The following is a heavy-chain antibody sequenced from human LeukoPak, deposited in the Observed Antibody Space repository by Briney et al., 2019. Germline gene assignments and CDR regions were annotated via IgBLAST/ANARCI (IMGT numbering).Heavy chain of an antibody. J-gene: IGHJ6*04. D-gene: IGHD6-13*01. V-gene: IGHV1-69*13. CDR2: IIPIFGTA. CDR1: GGTFSSYA. CDR3: ARAPFSSSSWDLYYYGMDV. Sequence: GASVKVSCKASGGTFSSYAISWVRQAPGQGLEWMGGIIPIFGTANYAQKFQARVTITADESTSTAYMELSSLRSEDTAVYYCARAPFSSSSWDLYYYGMDVWGKGTTVTVSS.